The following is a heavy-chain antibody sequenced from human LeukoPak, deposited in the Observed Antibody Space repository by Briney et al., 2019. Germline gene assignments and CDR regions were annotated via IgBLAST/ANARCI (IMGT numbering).Heavy chain of an antibody. CDR2: ISYDGSNK. CDR1: GFTFSSYA. D-gene: IGHD3-16*02. Sequence: GGSLRLSCAASGFTFSSYAMHWVRQAPGKGLEWVAVISYDGSNKYYADSVKGRFTISRDNSKNTLYLQMNSLRAEDTAVYYCATTRDYVWGSYLHGGLGTLDYWGQGTLVTVSS. V-gene: IGHV3-30-3*01. CDR3: ATTRDYVWGSYLHGGLGTLDY. J-gene: IGHJ4*02.